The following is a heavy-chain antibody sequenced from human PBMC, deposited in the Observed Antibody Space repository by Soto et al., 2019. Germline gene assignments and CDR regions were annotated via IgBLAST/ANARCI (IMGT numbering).Heavy chain of an antibody. CDR2: ISGSGDTT. V-gene: IGHV3-23*01. CDR3: AKRNDQYGSGSYSYYFDS. CDR1: GFTFSTYA. Sequence: EVQLLESGGGLVQPGGSLRLSCTASGFTFSTYAVSWVRQAPGKGLEWVAGISGSGDTTYYADSVKGRFTMSRDNTKNTLYVQMNSQKAEDTAAYYCAKRNDQYGSGSYSYYFDSWGQGTLVTVSS. D-gene: IGHD3-10*01. J-gene: IGHJ4*02.